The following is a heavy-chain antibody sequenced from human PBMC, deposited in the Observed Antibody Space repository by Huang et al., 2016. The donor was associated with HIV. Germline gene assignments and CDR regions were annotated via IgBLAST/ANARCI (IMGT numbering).Heavy chain of an antibody. D-gene: IGHD5-18*01. Sequence: EVQLVQSGAEVKKPGESLKISCKGSGFSFTNYWIGWVRQMPGKGLEWMGIIYPGDSETKYSPSFEGQVTISADKSINTAYLQWSSLKASDSAIYYCARPLLGYSYGYYFDQWGQGTLVTVSS. J-gene: IGHJ4*02. CDR2: IYPGDSET. CDR3: ARPLLGYSYGYYFDQ. CDR1: GFSFTNYW. V-gene: IGHV5-51*03.